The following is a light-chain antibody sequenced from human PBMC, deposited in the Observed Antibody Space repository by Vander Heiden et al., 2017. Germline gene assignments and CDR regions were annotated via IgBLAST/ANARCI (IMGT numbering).Light chain of an antibody. CDR1: QPINSY. J-gene: IGKJ1*01. Sequence: DTQMTKSPSSLSASVGDRVTITCRASQPINSYLNWYQEKPGKAPNLLIYATSNMQSGVPSRFSGSGSGPDFTLTIRSVQPEDFATYFCQQSYSAPWTFGQGTKVEIK. CDR2: ATS. V-gene: IGKV1-39*01. CDR3: QQSYSAPWT.